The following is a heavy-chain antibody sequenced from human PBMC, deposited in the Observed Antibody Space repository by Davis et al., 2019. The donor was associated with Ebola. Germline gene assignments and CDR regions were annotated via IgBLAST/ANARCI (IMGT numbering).Heavy chain of an antibody. CDR2: INPNSGGT. V-gene: IGHV1-2*02. CDR1: GYTFTGYY. D-gene: IGHD2-2*01. Sequence: ASVKVSCKASGYTFTGYYMHWVRQAPGQGLEWMGWINPNSGGTNYAQKFQGRVTMTRDTSISTAYMELSRLRSDDTAVYYCARDGAGVVVVPAAPTYYYYYGMDVWGQGTTVTVSS. CDR3: ARDGAGVVVVPAAPTYYYYYGMDV. J-gene: IGHJ6*02.